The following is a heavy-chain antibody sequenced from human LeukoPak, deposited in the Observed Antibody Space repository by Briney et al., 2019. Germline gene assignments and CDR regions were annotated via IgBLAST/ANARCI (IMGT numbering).Heavy chain of an antibody. Sequence: PSETLSLTCAVYGGSFSGYYWSWIRQPPGKGLEWIGEINHSGSTNYNPSLKSRVTISVDTSKNQFSLKLSSVTAADTAVYHCARLGYCSSTSCFPLNYYYYYYMDVWGKGTTVTVSS. CDR1: GGSFSGYY. V-gene: IGHV4-34*01. D-gene: IGHD2-2*01. J-gene: IGHJ6*03. CDR2: INHSGST. CDR3: ARLGYCSSTSCFPLNYYYYYYMDV.